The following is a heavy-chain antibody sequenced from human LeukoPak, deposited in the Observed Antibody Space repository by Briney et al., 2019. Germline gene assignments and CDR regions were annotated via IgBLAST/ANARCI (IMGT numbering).Heavy chain of an antibody. CDR3: AKSLAPCGGSCYEKYYFDY. CDR1: GFTFSSYA. V-gene: IGHV3-23*01. J-gene: IGHJ4*02. D-gene: IGHD2-15*01. Sequence: GGSLRLSCAASGFTFSSYAMTWVRQTPGKGLECVSAISGRGGATYYADSVKGLFTISRDNSKNTLYLQMDSLRAEDTAIYYCAKSLAPCGGSCYEKYYFDYWGQGTLVTVSS. CDR2: ISGRGGAT.